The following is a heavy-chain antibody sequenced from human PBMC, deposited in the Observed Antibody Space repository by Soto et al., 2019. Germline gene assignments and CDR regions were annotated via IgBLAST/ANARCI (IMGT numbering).Heavy chain of an antibody. CDR3: ARVLGDGPTVVVFDS. D-gene: IGHD2-2*01. J-gene: IGHJ4*02. V-gene: IGHV3-23*01. CDR2: ISGSGGST. Sequence: PGGSLRLSCAASGFTFSSYAMSWVRQAPGKGLEWVSAISGSGGSTYYADSVKGRFTISRDNSKNTLYLQMNSLRAEDTAVYYCARVLGDGPTVVVFDSWGQGSLVTVSS. CDR1: GFTFSSYA.